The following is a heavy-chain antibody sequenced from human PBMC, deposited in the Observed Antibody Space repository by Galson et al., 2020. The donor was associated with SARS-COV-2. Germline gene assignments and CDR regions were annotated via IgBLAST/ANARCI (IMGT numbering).Heavy chain of an antibody. D-gene: IGHD3-10*01. V-gene: IGHV4-61*01. CDR3: ATPDPRRGEFTNYYYYYGMDV. CDR2: IYYSGST. Sequence: ASETLSLTCTVSGGSVSSGSYYWSWIRQPPGKGLEWIGYIYYSGSTNYNPSLKSRVTISVDTSKNQFSLKLSSVTAADTAVYYCATPDPRRGEFTNYYYYYGMDVWGQGTTVTVSS. J-gene: IGHJ6*02. CDR1: GGSVSSGSYY.